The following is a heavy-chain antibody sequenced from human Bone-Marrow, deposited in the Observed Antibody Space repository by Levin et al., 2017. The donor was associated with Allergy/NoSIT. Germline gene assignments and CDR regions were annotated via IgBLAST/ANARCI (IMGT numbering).Heavy chain of an antibody. V-gene: IGHV3-7*04. Sequence: SGGSLRLSCTASGFTFSTYWMSWVRQAPGKGLEWVATIRHDGTEKYYVDSVKGRFTISRDNAKNSLSLQMNTLRAEDTAVYYCAGHYYDTSSFDYWGQATLVTVSP. CDR3: AGHYYDTSSFDY. CDR2: IRHDGTEK. CDR1: GFTFSTYW. J-gene: IGHJ4*02. D-gene: IGHD3-22*01.